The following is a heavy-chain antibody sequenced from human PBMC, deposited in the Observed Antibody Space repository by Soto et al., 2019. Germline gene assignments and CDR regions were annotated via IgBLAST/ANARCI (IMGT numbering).Heavy chain of an antibody. V-gene: IGHV4-31*03. CDR1: GGSISSGGYY. J-gene: IGHJ5*02. D-gene: IGHD5-18*01. CDR2: IYYSGST. CDR3: ARTARVKGRWFDP. Sequence: QVQLQESGPGLVKPSQTLSLTCTVSGGSISSGGYYWSWIRQHPGKGLEWIGYIYYSGSTYYNPSLKSRVTMSVDTPKNQFSLKLSSVTAADKAVYYCARTARVKGRWFDPWGQGTLVTVSS.